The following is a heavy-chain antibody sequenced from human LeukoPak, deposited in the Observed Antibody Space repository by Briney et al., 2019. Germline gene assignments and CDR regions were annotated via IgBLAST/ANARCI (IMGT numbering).Heavy chain of an antibody. D-gene: IGHD2-2*01. CDR1: GFTFSSYS. CDR2: ISSSSSYI. CDR3: ATSLYCSSTSCYDFDY. J-gene: IGHJ4*02. Sequence: PGGSLRLSCAASGFTFSSYSMNWVRQAPGKGLEWVSSISSSSSYIYYADSVKGRFTISRDNAKNSLYLQMNSLRAEDTAVYYCATSLYCSSTSCYDFDYWGQGTLVTVSS. V-gene: IGHV3-21*01.